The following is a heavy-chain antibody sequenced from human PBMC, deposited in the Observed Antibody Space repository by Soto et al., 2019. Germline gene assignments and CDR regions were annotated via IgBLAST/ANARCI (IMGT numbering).Heavy chain of an antibody. D-gene: IGHD2-15*01. J-gene: IGHJ4*02. Sequence: EVQLVESGGGLVQPGGSLRLSCAASEFTVTSNYMSWVRQAPGKGLEWVSVIYGGGSTYYADFVKGRFTISRDNSKNTVYLQMNSLRAEDTAVYYCARATYCTGGNCLLDYWGQGTLVTVSS. CDR1: EFTVTSNY. CDR2: IYGGGST. CDR3: ARATYCTGGNCLLDY. V-gene: IGHV3-53*04.